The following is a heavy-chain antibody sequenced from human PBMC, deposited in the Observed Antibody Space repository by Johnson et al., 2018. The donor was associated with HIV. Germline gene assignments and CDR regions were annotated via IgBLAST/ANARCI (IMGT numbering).Heavy chain of an antibody. V-gene: IGHV3-7*05. J-gene: IGHJ3*01. CDR1: GFTFSSYW. CDR2: IKHDGSEK. Sequence: VQLVESGGGVVQPGMSLRLSCAASGFTFSSYWMSLVRQAPGKGLEWVANIKHDGSEKYYVDSVKGRFTISRDNSKNTLYLQMSSLRAEDTAVYYCAKGRGYDYDALDFWGQGTMVTVSS. D-gene: IGHD5-12*01. CDR3: AKGRGYDYDALDF.